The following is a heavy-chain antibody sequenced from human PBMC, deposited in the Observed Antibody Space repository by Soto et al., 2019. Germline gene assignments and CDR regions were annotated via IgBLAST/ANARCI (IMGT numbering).Heavy chain of an antibody. CDR3: ASLGIAGAGLNSYYGRDV. V-gene: IGHV3-33*01. CDR2: IWYDGSNK. D-gene: IGHD6-19*01. J-gene: IGHJ6*02. CDR1: GFTFSSYG. Sequence: QVQLVESGGGVVQPGRSLRLSCAASGFTFSSYGMHWVRQAPGKGLEWVAVIWYDGSNKYYADSVKGRFTISRDNSKNTLYLQMNGLRAENTAVNYCASLGIAGAGLNSYYGRDVWGQGTTVTASS.